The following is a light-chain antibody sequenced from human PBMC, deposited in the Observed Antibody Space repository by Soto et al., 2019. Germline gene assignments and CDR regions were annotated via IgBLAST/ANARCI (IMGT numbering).Light chain of an antibody. Sequence: EVVLTQSPATLSLSPGEGATLSCRASQSIGNYLAWYQQKPGQAPRLLIYGASNRATGIPDKFSGSGSGTDFTLTISRLEPEDFAVYYCQRYGTSPRTFGQGTKVDIK. CDR2: GAS. J-gene: IGKJ1*01. V-gene: IGKV3-20*01. CDR1: QSIGNY. CDR3: QRYGTSPRT.